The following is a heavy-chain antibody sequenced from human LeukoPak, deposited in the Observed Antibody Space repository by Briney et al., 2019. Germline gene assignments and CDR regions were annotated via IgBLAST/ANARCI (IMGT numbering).Heavy chain of an antibody. CDR3: ARDGGLYGGNYFDY. J-gene: IGHJ4*02. CDR2: MYNSGST. CDR1: GGSISSYY. D-gene: IGHD4-23*01. V-gene: IGHV4-59*01. Sequence: PSETLSLTCAVSGGSISSYYCSWIRQPPGKGLEWIGYMYNSGSTNYNPSLKSRVTISVDTSKNQFSLKLSSVTAADTAAYYCARDGGLYGGNYFDYWGQGTLVTVSS.